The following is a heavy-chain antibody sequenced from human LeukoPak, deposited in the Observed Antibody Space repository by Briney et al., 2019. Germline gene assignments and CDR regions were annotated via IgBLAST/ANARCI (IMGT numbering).Heavy chain of an antibody. CDR2: ISGSGAST. CDR1: GFTFSSYA. Sequence: AGGSLRLSCAASGFTFSSYAMSWVRQAPGKGLEWVSAISGSGASTYYADSVKGRFTISRDNSKNTLYLQMNSLRAEDTAVYYCAKDQGPHSGSYWGQGTLVTVSS. J-gene: IGHJ4*02. D-gene: IGHD1-26*01. CDR3: AKDQGPHSGSY. V-gene: IGHV3-23*01.